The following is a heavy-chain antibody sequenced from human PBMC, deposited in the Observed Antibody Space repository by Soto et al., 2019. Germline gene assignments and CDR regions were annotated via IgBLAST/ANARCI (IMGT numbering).Heavy chain of an antibody. CDR2: ITSSTGYI. CDR3: TRMRGSYDFDY. Sequence: EVQLVESGGGLVKPGGSLRLSCAASGFTFSSYSMNWARQAPGKGLEWVSSITSSTGYIDYADSVKGRFTISRDNAKNSLYLQMNSLRAEDTAVYYCTRMRGSYDFDYWGPGTLVTVSS. CDR1: GFTFSSYS. V-gene: IGHV3-21*01. J-gene: IGHJ4*02. D-gene: IGHD1-26*01.